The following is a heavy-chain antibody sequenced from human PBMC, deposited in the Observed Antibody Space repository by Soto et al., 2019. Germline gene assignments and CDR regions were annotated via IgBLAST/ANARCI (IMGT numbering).Heavy chain of an antibody. CDR2: ITGSGAHT. CDR1: GLRFISIV. D-gene: IGHD3-22*01. J-gene: IGHJ3*01. V-gene: IGHV3-23*01. CDR3: AQGMVRTLIPHALEG. Sequence: GASLRLSCAASGLRFISIVFSWVRQPPGKGLEWVSGITGSGAHTHYEDSVKGRFTISRDNSSNTLYLQMNSQRVRDTAVYYCAQGMVRTLIPHALEGWGQRKTVNV.